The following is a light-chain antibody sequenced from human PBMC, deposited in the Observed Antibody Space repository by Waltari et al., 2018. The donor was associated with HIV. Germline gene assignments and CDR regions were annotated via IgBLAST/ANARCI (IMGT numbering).Light chain of an antibody. CDR3: QVWGATNDWV. CDR2: DDR. CDR1: NIGVRD. Sequence: YVLTQPPSVSVAPNQTATVACIGENIGVRDVHWYRQRSGQAPEVVIHDDRDRAPGIPGRITASNSGDMATLTIASVEAGDEAVYYCQVWGATNDWVFGGGTKVTVL. J-gene: IGLJ3*02. V-gene: IGLV3-21*02.